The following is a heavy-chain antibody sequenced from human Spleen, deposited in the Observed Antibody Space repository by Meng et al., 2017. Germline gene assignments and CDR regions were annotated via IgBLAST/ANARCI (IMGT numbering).Heavy chain of an antibody. J-gene: IGHJ3*02. V-gene: IGHV3-30*01. CDR3: AGTIFGVVSDAFDI. CDR2: ISYDGSNK. CDR1: GFTFSRFP. D-gene: IGHD3-3*01. Sequence: GESLKISCAASGFTFSRFPIHWVRQAPGKGLDWVALISYDGSNKFYADSVKGRFTISRDNSKNTLYLQMNSLRAEDTAVYYCAGTIFGVVSDAFDIWGQGTMVTVSS.